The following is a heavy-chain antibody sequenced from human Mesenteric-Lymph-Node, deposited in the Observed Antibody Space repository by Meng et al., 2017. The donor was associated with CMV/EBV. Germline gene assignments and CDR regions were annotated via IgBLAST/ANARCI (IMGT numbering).Heavy chain of an antibody. CDR2: IKADGSEK. J-gene: IGHJ6*02. V-gene: IGHV3-7*01. Sequence: GESLKISCAASGFNFNDHWMTWVRQAPGKGLEWVANIKADGSEKSYVDSVKGRFTISRDNGKNSLFLLMNSLRVEDTAVYYCARRDLLPYYHYYAMDVWGPGTTVTVSS. CDR3: ARRDLLPYYHYYAMDV. D-gene: IGHD1-26*01. CDR1: GFNFNDHW.